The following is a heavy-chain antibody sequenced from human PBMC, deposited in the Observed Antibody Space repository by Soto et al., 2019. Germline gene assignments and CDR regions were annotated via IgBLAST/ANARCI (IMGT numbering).Heavy chain of an antibody. CDR1: GGTFSSYA. J-gene: IGHJ5*02. CDR3: ARSAVLVPAANWFDP. V-gene: IGHV1-18*01. Sequence: ASVKVSCKASGGTFSSYAISWVRQAPGQGLEWMGWISAYNGNTNYAQKLQGRVTMTTDTSTSTAYMELRSLGSDDTAVYYCARSAVLVPAANWFDPWGQGTLVTVSS. CDR2: ISAYNGNT. D-gene: IGHD2-2*01.